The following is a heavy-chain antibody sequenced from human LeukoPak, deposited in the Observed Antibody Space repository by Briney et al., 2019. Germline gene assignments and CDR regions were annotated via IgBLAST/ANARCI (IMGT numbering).Heavy chain of an antibody. V-gene: IGHV3-21*01. CDR1: GFTFSSYS. Sequence: GGSLRLSCAASGFTFSSYSMNWVRQAPGKGLEWVSSISSSGSYIYYADSVKGRFTISRDNAKNSLYLQMNSLRAEDTAVYYCARIYDSSGYYYLTNYYGMDVWGQGTTVTVSS. CDR2: ISSSGSYI. D-gene: IGHD3-22*01. CDR3: ARIYDSSGYYYLTNYYGMDV. J-gene: IGHJ6*02.